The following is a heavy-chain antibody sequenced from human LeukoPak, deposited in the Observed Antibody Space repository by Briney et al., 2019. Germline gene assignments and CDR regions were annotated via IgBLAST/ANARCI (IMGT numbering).Heavy chain of an antibody. CDR3: ARHQYYYGSGSYYPGARDWFDP. V-gene: IGHV4-34*01. CDR2: ISYSGSS. J-gene: IGHJ5*02. D-gene: IGHD3-10*01. Sequence: SETLSLTCAVYGGSFSGYYWSWIRQPPGKGLEWIGTISYSGSSFYNPSLKSRVTISVDTSKNQFSLRLSSVTAADTALYFCARHQYYYGSGSYYPGARDWFDPWGQGTLVTVSS. CDR1: GGSFSGYY.